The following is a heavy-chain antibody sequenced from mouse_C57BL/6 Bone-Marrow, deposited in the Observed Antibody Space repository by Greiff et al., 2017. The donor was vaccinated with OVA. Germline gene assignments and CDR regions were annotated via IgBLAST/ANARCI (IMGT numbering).Heavy chain of an antibody. J-gene: IGHJ1*03. CDR3: AKSGFPYWYFDV. CDR1: GYSITSGYD. CDR2: ISYSGST. V-gene: IGHV3-1*01. Sequence: DVQLQESGPGMVKPSQSLSLTCTVTGYSITSGYDWHWIRHFPGNKLEWMGYISYSGSTNYNPSLKSRISITHDTSKNHFFLKLNSVTTEDTATYYCAKSGFPYWYFDVWGTGTTVTVSS.